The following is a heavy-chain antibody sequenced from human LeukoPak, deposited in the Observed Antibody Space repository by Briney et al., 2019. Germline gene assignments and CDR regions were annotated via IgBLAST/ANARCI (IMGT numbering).Heavy chain of an antibody. D-gene: IGHD4-17*01. CDR2: ISGSGGST. J-gene: IGHJ4*02. CDR3: ASSTVTTGRDY. CDR1: GFTFSSYA. V-gene: IGHV3-23*01. Sequence: GGSLRLSCAASGFTFSSYAMSWVRQAPGKGLEWVSAISGSGGSTYYADSVKGRFTISRDNAKNSLYLQMNSLRAEDTAVYYCASSTVTTGRDYWGQGTLVTVSS.